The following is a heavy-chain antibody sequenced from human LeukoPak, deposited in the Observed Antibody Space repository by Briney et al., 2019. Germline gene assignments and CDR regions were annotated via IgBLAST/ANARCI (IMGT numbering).Heavy chain of an antibody. J-gene: IGHJ6*03. CDR1: GGSISSYY. D-gene: IGHD4-11*01. CDR2: IYYSGST. V-gene: IGHV4-59*08. Sequence: SETLSLTCTVSGGSISSYYWSWIRQPPGKGLEWIGYIYYSGSTNYNPSLKSRVTISVDTSKNQFSLKLSSVTAADTAVYYCARVGGYSNYDGDYYYYMDVWGKGTTVTVSS. CDR3: ARVGGYSNYDGDYYYYMDV.